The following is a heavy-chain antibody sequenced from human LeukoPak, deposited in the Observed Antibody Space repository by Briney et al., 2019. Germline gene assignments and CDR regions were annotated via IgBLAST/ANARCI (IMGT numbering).Heavy chain of an antibody. D-gene: IGHD5-18*01. CDR3: ARGQYTAMDPDFDY. CDR2: IYPGDSDT. J-gene: IGHJ4*02. CDR1: GYIFTTYW. V-gene: IGHV5-51*01. Sequence: GESLKLSCQGSGYIFTTYWIGWVRQMPGKGLEWMGIIYPGDSDTRYSPSFQGQVTMSADKSISTAYLQWSSLKASDTAMYYCARGQYTAMDPDFDYWGQGTLVTVFS.